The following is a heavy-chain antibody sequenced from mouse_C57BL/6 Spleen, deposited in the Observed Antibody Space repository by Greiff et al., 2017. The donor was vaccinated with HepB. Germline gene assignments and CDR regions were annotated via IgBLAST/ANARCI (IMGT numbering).Heavy chain of an antibody. CDR3: ARGVYGSRAGYFDY. Sequence: QVQLKQSGAELARPGASVKLSCKASGYTFTSYGISWVKQRTGQGLEWIGEIYPRSGNTYYNEKFKGKATLTADKSSSTAYMELRSLTSEDSAVYFCARGVYGSRAGYFDYWGQGTTLTVSS. V-gene: IGHV1-81*01. CDR2: IYPRSGNT. CDR1: GYTFTSYG. D-gene: IGHD1-1*01. J-gene: IGHJ2*01.